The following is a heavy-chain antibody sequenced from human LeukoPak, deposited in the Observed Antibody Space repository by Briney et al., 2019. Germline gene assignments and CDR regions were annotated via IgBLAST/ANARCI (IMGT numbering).Heavy chain of an antibody. V-gene: IGHV3-30-3*01. D-gene: IGHD1-20*01. Sequence: GGALGISRAGPGFTLRRYSFHWGRPAPGKGVGGVAVISYDGSNKYYADSVKGRFTISRDNSKNTLYLQMNSLRAEDTAVYYCARDDNWNPGGYWGQGTLVTVSS. CDR1: GFTLRRYS. J-gene: IGHJ4*02. CDR3: ARDDNWNPGGY. CDR2: ISYDGSNK.